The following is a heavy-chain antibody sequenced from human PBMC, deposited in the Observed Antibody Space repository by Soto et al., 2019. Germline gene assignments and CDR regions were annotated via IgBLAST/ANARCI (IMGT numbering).Heavy chain of an antibody. J-gene: IGHJ4*02. CDR1: GFTFSDYA. D-gene: IGHD6-19*01. CDR2: VSHDGRNT. V-gene: IGHV3-30*03. Sequence: VQLVESGGGVVQPGRSLRLSCAASGFTFSDYAMHWVRQAPGKGLEWVAVVSHDGRNTHYADSVKGRFTISRDSSKNTGFREMTSLRAEDTAVYYCARGGRQWLVTSDFNYWGQGALVTVSS. CDR3: ARGGRQWLVTSDFNY.